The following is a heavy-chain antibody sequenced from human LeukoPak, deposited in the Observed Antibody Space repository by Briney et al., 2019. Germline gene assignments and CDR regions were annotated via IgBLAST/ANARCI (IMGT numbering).Heavy chain of an antibody. CDR2: IIPIFGTA. J-gene: IGHJ5*02. CDR1: GDTFSSYA. V-gene: IGHV1-69*06. D-gene: IGHD4-17*01. Sequence: SVKVSCKASGDTFSSYAITWVRQAPGQGLEWMGGIIPIFGTANYAQKFQGRVTITADKSTSTAYMELSSLRSEDTAVYYCASDKTTVSHWFDPWGQGTLVTVSS. CDR3: ASDKTTVSHWFDP.